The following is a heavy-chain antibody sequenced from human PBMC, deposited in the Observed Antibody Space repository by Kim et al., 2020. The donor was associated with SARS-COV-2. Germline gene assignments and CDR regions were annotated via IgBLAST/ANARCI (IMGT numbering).Heavy chain of an antibody. CDR1: GGSISSSSYY. D-gene: IGHD2-2*01. V-gene: IGHV4-39*01. Sequence: SETLSLTCTVSGGSISSSSYYRGWIRQPPGKGLEWIGSIYYSGSTYYNPSLKSRVTISVDTSKNQFSLKLSSVTAADTAVYYCARHSRIVVVPAAILAWGQGTLVTVSS. CDR2: IYYSGST. CDR3: ARHSRIVVVPAAILA. J-gene: IGHJ4*02.